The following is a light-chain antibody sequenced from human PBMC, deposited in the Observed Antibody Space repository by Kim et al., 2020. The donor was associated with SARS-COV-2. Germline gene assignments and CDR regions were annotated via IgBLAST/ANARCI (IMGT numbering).Light chain of an antibody. CDR1: QRASSSY. Sequence: FAPGETATLSCSASQRASSSYLAWYQQKLGQAPRRLIYGASSRAAGIPDRFSGSGSGTDFTLTISRLGPEDFAVYYCQHYGSSRYTFGQGTKLEIK. CDR2: GAS. CDR3: QHYGSSRYT. J-gene: IGKJ2*01. V-gene: IGKV3-20*01.